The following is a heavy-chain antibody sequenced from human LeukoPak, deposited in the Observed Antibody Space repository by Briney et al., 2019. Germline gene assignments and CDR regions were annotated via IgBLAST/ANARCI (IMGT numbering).Heavy chain of an antibody. CDR2: IRQDGTEQ. J-gene: IGHJ6*03. V-gene: IGHV3-7*01. CDR3: ARVGPPYYYYYMGV. CDR1: GFTFSASW. Sequence: GGSLRLSCAASGFTFSASWMSWVRQAPGKGLEWVANIRQDGTEQYTADSLKGRFTISRDNTRRTLYLQINSLRVEDTAVYYCARVGPPYYYYYMGVWGNGSTVIVSS.